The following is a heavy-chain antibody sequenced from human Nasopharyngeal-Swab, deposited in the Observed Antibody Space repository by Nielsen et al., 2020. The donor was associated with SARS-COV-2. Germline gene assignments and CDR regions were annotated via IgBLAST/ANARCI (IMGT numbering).Heavy chain of an antibody. Sequence: SETPSLTCTVSGGSISSYYWSWIRQPPGKGLEWIGYIYYSGSTNCNPSLKSRVTISVDTSKNQFSLKLSSVTAADTAVYYCARDWGDTAMTPYFDYWGQGTLVTVSS. D-gene: IGHD5-18*01. V-gene: IGHV4-59*01. CDR3: ARDWGDTAMTPYFDY. CDR1: GGSISSYY. CDR2: IYYSGST. J-gene: IGHJ4*02.